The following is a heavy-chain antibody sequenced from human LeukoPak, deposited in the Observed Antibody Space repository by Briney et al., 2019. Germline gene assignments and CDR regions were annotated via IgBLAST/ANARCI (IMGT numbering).Heavy chain of an antibody. Sequence: ASVKVSCRASGYTFTDYYMHWVRQAPGQGLEWMGWLNPNTLVTNYAQHFQGRVSMTWDTSISTGYVDLHGLTSDDTAVYYCARKDGGRDGMDVWGQGTTVTVSS. CDR2: LNPNTLVT. J-gene: IGHJ6*02. V-gene: IGHV1-2*02. CDR1: GYTFTDYY. D-gene: IGHD4-23*01. CDR3: ARKDGGRDGMDV.